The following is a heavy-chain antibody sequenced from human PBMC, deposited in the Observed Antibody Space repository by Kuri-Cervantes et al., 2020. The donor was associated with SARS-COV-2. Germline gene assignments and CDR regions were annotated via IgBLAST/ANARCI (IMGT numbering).Heavy chain of an antibody. CDR3: ARDKVQLERPRYDYYYYDMDV. V-gene: IGHV3-21*01. Sequence: LSLTCAASGFTFRSYSFNWVRQAPGKGLEWVSSISGRSTYIYYADSVKARFTISRDDANNSLYLQMNSLRAEDTAVYYCARDKVQLERPRYDYYYYDMDVWGQGTTVTVSS. D-gene: IGHD1-1*01. CDR2: ISGRSTYI. J-gene: IGHJ6*02. CDR1: GFTFRSYS.